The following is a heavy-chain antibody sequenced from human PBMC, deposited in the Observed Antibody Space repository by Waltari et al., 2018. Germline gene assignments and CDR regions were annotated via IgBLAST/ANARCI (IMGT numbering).Heavy chain of an antibody. Sequence: QVQLVQSGAEVKKPGASVKVSCKASGYMFTGHYTNWVRQAPGQGPEWMGWINPNSGGTHYAQMFQGRVTMTRDTPLSTAYMELSRLRSDDTAVYYCARDRGYGGNSGAFDIWGQGTMVTVSS. CDR3: ARDRGYGGNSGAFDI. CDR1: GYMFTGHY. D-gene: IGHD5-12*01. CDR2: INPNSGGT. J-gene: IGHJ3*02. V-gene: IGHV1-2*02.